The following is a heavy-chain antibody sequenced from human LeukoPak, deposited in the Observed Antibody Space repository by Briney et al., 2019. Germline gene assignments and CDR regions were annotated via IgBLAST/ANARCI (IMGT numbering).Heavy chain of an antibody. CDR1: GGTFSSYA. Sequence: SVKVSYKASGGTFSSYAISWVRQAPGQGLEWMGGIIPIFGTANYAQKFQGRVTITADESTSTAYMELSSLRSEDTAVYYCARGDHDHGYYFDYWGQGTLVTVSS. D-gene: IGHD1-1*01. J-gene: IGHJ4*02. CDR3: ARGDHDHGYYFDY. CDR2: IIPIFGTA. V-gene: IGHV1-69*13.